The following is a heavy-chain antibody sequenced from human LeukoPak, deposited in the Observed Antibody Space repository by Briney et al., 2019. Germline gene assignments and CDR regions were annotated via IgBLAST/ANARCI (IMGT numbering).Heavy chain of an antibody. J-gene: IGHJ4*02. CDR2: ISGSGGST. CDR1: GFTFSSYA. V-gene: IGHV3-23*01. CDR3: AKGPLILVRRPLDY. D-gene: IGHD2-15*01. Sequence: GGSLRLSCAASGFTFSSYAMSWVRQAPGKGLEWVSAISGSGGSTYYADSVKGRFTISRDNSKNTLYLQMNSLRAEDTAVYYCAKGPLILVRRPLDYWGQGTLVTVSS.